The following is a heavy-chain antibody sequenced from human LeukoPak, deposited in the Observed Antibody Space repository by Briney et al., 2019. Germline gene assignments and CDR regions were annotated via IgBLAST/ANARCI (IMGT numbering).Heavy chain of an antibody. CDR1: GGSISSGGYY. D-gene: IGHD6-13*01. CDR3: ARGKSGSSWRRWFDP. Sequence: PSQTLSLTCTVSGGSISSGGYYWSWIRQPPGKGLEWIGYINHSGSTNYNPSLKSRVTISVDTSKNQFSLKLSSVTAADTAVYYCARGKSGSSWRRWFDPWGQGTLVTVSS. V-gene: IGHV4-30-2*01. J-gene: IGHJ5*02. CDR2: INHSGST.